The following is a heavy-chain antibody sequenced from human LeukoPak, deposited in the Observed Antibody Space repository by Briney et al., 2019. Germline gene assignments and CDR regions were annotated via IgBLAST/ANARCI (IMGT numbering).Heavy chain of an antibody. CDR1: GFPFSNAW. D-gene: IGHD5-24*01. CDR2: IKSKTDGGTT. V-gene: IGHV3-15*01. J-gene: IGHJ4*02. CDR3: TTSLNSYYFDY. Sequence: TGGSLILSCAASGFPFSNAWMSWVRQAPGKGLEWVGRIKSKTDGGTTDYAAPVKGRFTISRDDSKNTLYLQMNSLKTEDTAVYYCTTSLNSYYFDYWGQGTLVTVSS.